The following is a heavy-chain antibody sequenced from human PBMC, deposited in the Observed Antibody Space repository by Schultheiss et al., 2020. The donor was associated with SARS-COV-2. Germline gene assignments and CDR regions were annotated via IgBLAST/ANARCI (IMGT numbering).Heavy chain of an antibody. J-gene: IGHJ4*02. D-gene: IGHD6-13*01. CDR3: AKSTAEAGLQSFDS. CDR2: IYSGGST. V-gene: IGHV3-53*01. CDR1: GFTLSSYW. Sequence: GGSLRLSCAASGFTLSSYWMNWIRQAPGKGLEWVSVIYSGGSTYYADSVKGRFTISRDNSKNTLYLQMNSLRGDDTAVYYCAKSTAEAGLQSFDSWGQGNPVTVSS.